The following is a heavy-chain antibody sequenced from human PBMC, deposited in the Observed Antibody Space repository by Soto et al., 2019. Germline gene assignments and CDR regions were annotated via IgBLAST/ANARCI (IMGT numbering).Heavy chain of an antibody. CDR2: IYYSGST. Sequence: QAQLQESGPGLVKPSETLSLTCTVSGGSISSYYWTWIRQPPGKGLEWIGQIYYSGSTNYNPSLKSRVTMSVDTSKNQFSLKLSSVTAADTAVYYCARESAGFGEGDYYYMDVWGKGTTGNVSS. V-gene: IGHV4-59*01. CDR3: ARESAGFGEGDYYYMDV. J-gene: IGHJ6*03. D-gene: IGHD3-10*01. CDR1: GGSISSYY.